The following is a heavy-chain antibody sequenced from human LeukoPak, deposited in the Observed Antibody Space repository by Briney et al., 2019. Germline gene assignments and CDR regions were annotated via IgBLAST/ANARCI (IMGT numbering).Heavy chain of an antibody. Sequence: YPGGSLRLSCAASGFTFDDYAMHWIRQAPGKGLEWVSGINWNGGKIGYADSVKGRFTISRDSAKSSLYLQMNTLRAEDMAFYYCAKALSSSFTGSSWEYWGQGTLVTVSS. CDR3: AKALSSSFTGSSWEY. J-gene: IGHJ4*02. CDR1: GFTFDDYA. CDR2: INWNGGKI. V-gene: IGHV3-9*03. D-gene: IGHD6-6*01.